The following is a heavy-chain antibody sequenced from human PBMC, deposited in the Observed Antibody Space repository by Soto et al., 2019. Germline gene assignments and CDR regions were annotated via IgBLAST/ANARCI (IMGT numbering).Heavy chain of an antibody. D-gene: IGHD2-15*01. J-gene: IGHJ4*02. CDR3: VSTSRVVAAATREDY. Sequence: EVQLVESGGGLVQPGESLRLSCAASGFTFSSYWMHWVRQAPGKGLVWVSRINSDGSSTSYAGSVKGRFTISRDNGKNTLYLQMNRLRAEETDVYYCVSTSRVVAAATREDYWGQGTLVTVCS. V-gene: IGHV3-74*01. CDR1: GFTFSSYW. CDR2: INSDGSST.